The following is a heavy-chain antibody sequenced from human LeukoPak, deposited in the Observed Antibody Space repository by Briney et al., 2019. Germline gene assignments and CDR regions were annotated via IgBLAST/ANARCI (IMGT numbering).Heavy chain of an antibody. CDR1: GGTFSSYA. V-gene: IGHV1-69*05. D-gene: IGHD5-12*01. Sequence: ASVKVSCKASGGTFSSYAISWVRQAPGQGLEWMRGIIPIFGTANYAQKFQGRVTITTDESTSTAYMELSSLRSEDTAVYYCAQSPGVHYGWLRSIHFDYWGQGTLVTVSS. CDR3: AQSPGVHYGWLRSIHFDY. J-gene: IGHJ4*02. CDR2: IIPIFGTA.